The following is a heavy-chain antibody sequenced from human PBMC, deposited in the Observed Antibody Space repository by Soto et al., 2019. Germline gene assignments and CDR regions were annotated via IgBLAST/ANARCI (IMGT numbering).Heavy chain of an antibody. D-gene: IGHD3-16*01. J-gene: IGHJ4*02. CDR3: ARGLSAVPSDLDD. CDR2: ISWNSGNI. Sequence: EVQLVESGGGLVQTGRSLRLSCVASGFTFDDYVMHWVRQVPGKGLEWVSGISWNSGNIDYADSVKGRFTISRDNAMNSLYLQMNSLRPEDTALYYCARGLSAVPSDLDDWGQGTLVTVSS. CDR1: GFTFDDYV. V-gene: IGHV3-9*01.